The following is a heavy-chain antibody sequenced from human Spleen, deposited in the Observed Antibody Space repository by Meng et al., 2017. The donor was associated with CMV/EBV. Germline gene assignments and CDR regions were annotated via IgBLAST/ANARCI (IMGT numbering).Heavy chain of an antibody. CDR1: GYIFTGYW. J-gene: IGHJ4*02. D-gene: IGHD7-27*01. V-gene: IGHV5-51*01. CDR3: ARQNPLGYYFDY. CDR2: IYPDDSDT. Sequence: KVSCKGSGYIFTGYWIGWVRQMPGKGLEWMGIIYPDDSDTRYSPSFQGQVTISADKSISTAYLQWSSLKASDTAMYYCARQNPLGYYFDYWGQGTLVTVSS.